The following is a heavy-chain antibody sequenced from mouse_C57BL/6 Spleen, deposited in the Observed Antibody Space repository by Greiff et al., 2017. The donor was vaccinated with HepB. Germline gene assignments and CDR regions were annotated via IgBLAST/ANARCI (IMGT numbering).Heavy chain of an antibody. Sequence: EVQLQQSGPELVKPGASVKISCKASGYTFTDYYMNWVKQSHGKSLEWIGDINPNNGGTSYNQKFKGKATLTVDKSSSTAYMELRSLTSEDSAVYYCAGKRLGGYWYFDVWGTGTTVTVSS. V-gene: IGHV1-26*01. CDR1: GYTFTDYY. CDR2: INPNNGGT. D-gene: IGHD1-2*01. J-gene: IGHJ1*03. CDR3: AGKRLGGYWYFDV.